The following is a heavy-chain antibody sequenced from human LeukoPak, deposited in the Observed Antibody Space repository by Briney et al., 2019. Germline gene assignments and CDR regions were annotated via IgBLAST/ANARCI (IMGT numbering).Heavy chain of an antibody. CDR2: INHSGST. Sequence: SETLSLTCAVYGGSFSGYYWSWIRQPPGKGLEWIGEINHSGSTNYNPSLKSRVTISVDTSKNQFSLKLSSVTAADTAVYYCARVSRDVVVTATLDYWGQGTLVTVSS. D-gene: IGHD2-21*02. J-gene: IGHJ4*02. CDR3: ARVSRDVVVTATLDY. CDR1: GGSFSGYY. V-gene: IGHV4-34*01.